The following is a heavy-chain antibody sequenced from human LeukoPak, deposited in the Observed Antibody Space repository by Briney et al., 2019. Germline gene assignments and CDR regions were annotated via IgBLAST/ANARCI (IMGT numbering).Heavy chain of an antibody. J-gene: IGHJ4*02. D-gene: IGHD1-26*01. Sequence: PSETLSLTCTVSAGSINRFYWNWIRQSPGKGLEWIGYIHYSGSTKYNPSLQSRVTMSMDTSKNQVSLKLSSVSAADSAVYSCATNTGSYFAWFDYWGQGTLVTVSS. CDR3: ATNTGSYFAWFDY. CDR2: IHYSGST. V-gene: IGHV4-59*03. CDR1: AGSINRFY.